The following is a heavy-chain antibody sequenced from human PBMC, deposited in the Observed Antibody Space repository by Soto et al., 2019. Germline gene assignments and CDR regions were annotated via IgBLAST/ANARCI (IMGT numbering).Heavy chain of an antibody. D-gene: IGHD3-22*01. CDR2: ISAYNGNT. V-gene: IGHV1-18*01. CDR1: GYTFTSYG. CDR3: ARDISSPHYYDSSGYVSNWFDP. J-gene: IGHJ5*02. Sequence: XSVKVSCKASGYTFTSYGISWVRQAPVQGLEWMGWISAYNGNTNYAQKLQGRVTMTTDTSTSTAYMELRSLRSDETAVYYCARDISSPHYYDSSGYVSNWFDPWGQGTLVTVSS.